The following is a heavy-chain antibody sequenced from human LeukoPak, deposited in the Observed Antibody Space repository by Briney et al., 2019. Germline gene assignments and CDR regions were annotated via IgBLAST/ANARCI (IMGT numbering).Heavy chain of an antibody. Sequence: SETLSLTCAVYGGSFSGYYWSWLRQPPGKGLEWIGEINHSGSTNYNPSLTSRVTISVETSKNQLSLTLSSVTAADTAVYYCARKAHNWNYTRPFDPWGQGTLVTVSS. CDR1: GGSFSGYY. D-gene: IGHD1-7*01. V-gene: IGHV4-34*01. CDR2: INHSGST. CDR3: ARKAHNWNYTRPFDP. J-gene: IGHJ5*02.